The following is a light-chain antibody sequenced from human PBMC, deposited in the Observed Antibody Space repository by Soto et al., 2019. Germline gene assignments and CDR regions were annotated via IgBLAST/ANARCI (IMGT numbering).Light chain of an antibody. Sequence: EIVMTQSPATLSVSPGERATLSCRASQSVSSNLAWYQQKPGQAPRLLIYGASTRETGIPARFSGSGSGTEFTRTISRLEPEDFAVYYCQQYGSSSWTFGQGTKVDIK. J-gene: IGKJ1*01. CDR1: QSVSSN. CDR2: GAS. CDR3: QQYGSSSWT. V-gene: IGKV3-15*01.